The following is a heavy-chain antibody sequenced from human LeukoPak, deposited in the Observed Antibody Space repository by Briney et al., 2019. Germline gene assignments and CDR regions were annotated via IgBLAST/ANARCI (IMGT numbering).Heavy chain of an antibody. CDR2: IYYSGST. V-gene: IGHV4-28*01. J-gene: IGHJ2*01. CDR3: ARNLGRRYFDL. Sequence: SDTLSLTCAVSGYSISSNNWWGWIRQPPGKGLEWIGYIYYSGSTYYNPSLKGRLTMSADTSKNQFSLKLSSVTAVDTAVYYCARNLGRRYFDLWGRGTLVTVSS. CDR1: GYSISSNNW. D-gene: IGHD3-16*01.